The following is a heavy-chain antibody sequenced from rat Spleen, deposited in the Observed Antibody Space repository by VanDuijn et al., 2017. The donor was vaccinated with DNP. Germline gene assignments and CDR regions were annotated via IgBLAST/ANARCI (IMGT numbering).Heavy chain of an antibody. Sequence: EVQLQESGPGLVKPSQSLSLTCSVTGYSITSNYWAWIRKFPGNKMEWMGYISYSGSTGYSPSLKSRISITRDTSKNQFFLQFNSVTTEDTATYYCARGLNYGGYIYSWYFDFWGPGTMVAVSS. CDR3: ARGLNYGGYIYSWYFDF. CDR2: ISYSGST. V-gene: IGHV3-1*01. D-gene: IGHD1-11*01. J-gene: IGHJ1*01. CDR1: GYSITSNY.